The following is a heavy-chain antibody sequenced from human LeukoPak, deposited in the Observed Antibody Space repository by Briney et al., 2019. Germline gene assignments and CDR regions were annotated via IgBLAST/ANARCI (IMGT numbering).Heavy chain of an antibody. CDR3: AVLGGIAAAGIPLGWFDP. CDR1: GYTFTSYD. V-gene: IGHV1-8*03. J-gene: IGHJ5*02. CDR2: MNPNSGNT. Sequence: ASVKVSCKASGYTFTSYDINWVRQATGQGLEWMGWMNPNSGNTGYAQKFQGRVTITRNTSISTAYMELSSLRSEDTAVYYCAVLGGIAAAGIPLGWFDPWGQGTLVTVSS. D-gene: IGHD6-13*01.